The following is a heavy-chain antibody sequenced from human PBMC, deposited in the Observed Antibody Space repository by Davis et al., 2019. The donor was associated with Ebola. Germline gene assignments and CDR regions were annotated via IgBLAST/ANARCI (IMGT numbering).Heavy chain of an antibody. CDR2: IKSKTDGGTT. CDR3: AREKHCSSTICYKAASGWWDY. Sequence: PGGSLRLSCAASGFTFSNAWMNWVRQAPGKGLEWVGRIKSKTDGGTTDYAAPVKGRFTISRDNSKNTLYLQMNSLRDEDTAVYYCAREKHCSSTICYKAASGWWDYWGQGTLVTVSS. J-gene: IGHJ4*02. D-gene: IGHD2-2*02. CDR1: GFTFSNAW. V-gene: IGHV3-15*07.